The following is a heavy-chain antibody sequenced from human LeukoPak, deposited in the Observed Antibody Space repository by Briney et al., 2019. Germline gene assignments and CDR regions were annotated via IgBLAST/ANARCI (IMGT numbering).Heavy chain of an antibody. CDR3: ARGSLQYYYDSSGYYYDWFDP. D-gene: IGHD3-22*01. CDR1: GGTFNIYA. CDR2: IIPIFGTA. Sequence: SVKVSCKASGGTFNIYAISWVRQAPGQGVEWMGGIIPIFGTANYAQKFQGRVTITPAEPTSTAYMELSSLRSEDTAVYYCARGSLQYYYDSSGYYYDWFDPWGQGTLVTVSS. J-gene: IGHJ5*02. V-gene: IGHV1-69*01.